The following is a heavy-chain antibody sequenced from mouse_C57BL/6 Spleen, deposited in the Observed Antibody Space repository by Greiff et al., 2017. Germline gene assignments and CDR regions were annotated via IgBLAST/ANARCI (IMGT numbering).Heavy chain of an antibody. J-gene: IGHJ2*01. CDR1: GFTFSSYG. Sequence: EVKVVESGGDLVKPGGSLKLSCAASGFTFSSYGMSWVRQTPDKRLEWVATISSGGSYTYYPDSVKGRFTISRDNAKNTLYLQMSSLKSEDTAMYYCARPSDSSGYCFDYWGQGTTLTVSS. D-gene: IGHD3-2*02. CDR3: ARPSDSSGYCFDY. CDR2: ISSGGSYT. V-gene: IGHV5-6*01.